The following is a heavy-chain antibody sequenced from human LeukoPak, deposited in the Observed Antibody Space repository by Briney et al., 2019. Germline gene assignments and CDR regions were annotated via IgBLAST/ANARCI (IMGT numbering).Heavy chain of an antibody. D-gene: IGHD6-13*01. CDR1: GFTVSSDY. CDR3: ARNGYSSSWYRN. CDR2: IYSGGST. V-gene: IGHV3-53*01. J-gene: IGHJ4*02. Sequence: GGSLRLSCAASGFTVSSDYMSWVRQAPGKGLEWVSVIYSGGSTYYADSVKGRFTISRDNSKNTLYLQMNSLRAEDTAVYYCARNGYSSSWYRNWGQGTLVTVSS.